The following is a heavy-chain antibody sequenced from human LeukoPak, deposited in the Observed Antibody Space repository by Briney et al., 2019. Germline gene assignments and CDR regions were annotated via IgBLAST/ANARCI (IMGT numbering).Heavy chain of an antibody. CDR3: AVLVGATTPFDY. J-gene: IGHJ4*02. Sequence: VASVKVSCKASGYTFTSYYMRWVRQAPGQGLEWMGIINPSGGSTSYAQKFQGRVTMTRDTSTSTVYMELSSLRSEDTAVYYCAVLVGATTPFDYWGQGTLVTVSS. D-gene: IGHD1-26*01. V-gene: IGHV1-46*01. CDR2: INPSGGST. CDR1: GYTFTSYY.